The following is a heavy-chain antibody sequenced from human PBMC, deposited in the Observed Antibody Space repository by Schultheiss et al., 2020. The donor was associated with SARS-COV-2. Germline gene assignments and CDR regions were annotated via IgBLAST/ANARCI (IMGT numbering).Heavy chain of an antibody. V-gene: IGHV4-34*01. Sequence: SETLSLTCTVSGGSISSYYWSWIRQPPGKGLEWIGEINHSGSTNYNPSLKSRVTISVDKSKNQFSLKLSSVTAADTAVYYCARAREGAFDIWGQGTMVTVSS. CDR1: GGSISSYY. CDR3: ARAREGAFDI. CDR2: INHSGST. J-gene: IGHJ3*02.